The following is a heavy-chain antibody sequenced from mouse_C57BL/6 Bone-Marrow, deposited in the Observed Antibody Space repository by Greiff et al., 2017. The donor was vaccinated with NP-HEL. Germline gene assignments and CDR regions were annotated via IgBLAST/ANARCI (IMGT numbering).Heavy chain of an antibody. CDR3: TRAVVADWYFDV. D-gene: IGHD1-1*01. Sequence: VQLQQSGAELVRPGASVKLSCTASGFNIKDDYMHWVKQRPEQGLEWIGWIDPENGDTEYASKFQGKATITADTSSNTAYLQLSSLTSEDTAVYYCTRAVVADWYFDVWGTGTTVTVSS. J-gene: IGHJ1*03. CDR1: GFNIKDDY. V-gene: IGHV14-4*01. CDR2: IDPENGDT.